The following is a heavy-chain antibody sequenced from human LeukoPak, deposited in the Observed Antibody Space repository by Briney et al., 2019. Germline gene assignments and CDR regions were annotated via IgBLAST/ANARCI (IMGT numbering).Heavy chain of an antibody. V-gene: IGHV3-11*04. J-gene: IGHJ4*02. CDR1: GFTFSDYH. CDR2: ISRIGSST. CDR3: VREDWNDDNYFDY. Sequence: GGSLRLSCAASGFTFSDYHMSWIRQAPGKGLGWISYISRIGSSTYYADSVKGRFTISRDNAKNSLYLQMNSLRAEDTAVYYCVREDWNDDNYFDYWGQGILVTVSS. D-gene: IGHD1-1*01.